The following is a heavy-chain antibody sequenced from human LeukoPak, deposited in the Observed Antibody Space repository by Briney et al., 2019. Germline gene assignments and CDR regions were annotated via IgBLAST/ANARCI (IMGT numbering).Heavy chain of an antibody. CDR3: VRLYGYSYGYVDY. Sequence: KDGEPLQISSKSSGYRFTSYWIGWVRQMPGKGLEWMGIIYPGDSDTSYSPSFQGQVTISADKSISTAYLQWSSLKASDTAVYYCVRLYGYSYGYVDYWGQGTLVSVPS. CDR1: GYRFTSYW. J-gene: IGHJ4*02. CDR2: IYPGDSDT. V-gene: IGHV5-51*01. D-gene: IGHD5-18*01.